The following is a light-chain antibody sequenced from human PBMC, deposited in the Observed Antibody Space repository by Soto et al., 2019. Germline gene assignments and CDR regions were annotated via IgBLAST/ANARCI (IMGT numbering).Light chain of an antibody. V-gene: IGLV4-69*01. CDR2: LNSDGSH. Sequence: QAVVTQSPSASASLGASVKLTCTLSSGRSSYAIAWHQQQPEKGPRYLMKLNSDGSHSKGDGITDRFSGSSSGAERYLTISRLQSEDEADYYCQTWGTGIPWVFGGGTKLTVL. CDR3: QTWGTGIPWV. J-gene: IGLJ3*02. CDR1: SGRSSYA.